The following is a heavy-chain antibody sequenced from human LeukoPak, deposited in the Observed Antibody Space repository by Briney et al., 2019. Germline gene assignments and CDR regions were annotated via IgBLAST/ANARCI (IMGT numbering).Heavy chain of an antibody. J-gene: IGHJ6*02. D-gene: IGHD2-2*01. Sequence: SETLSLTCAVYGGSFGGYYWSWIRQPPGKGLEWIGEINHSGSTNYNPSLKSRVTISVDTSKDQFSLKLSSVTAADTAVYYCANIVVVPAAIGKQYGMDVWGQGTTVTVSS. CDR3: ANIVVVPAAIGKQYGMDV. V-gene: IGHV4-34*01. CDR2: INHSGST. CDR1: GGSFGGYY.